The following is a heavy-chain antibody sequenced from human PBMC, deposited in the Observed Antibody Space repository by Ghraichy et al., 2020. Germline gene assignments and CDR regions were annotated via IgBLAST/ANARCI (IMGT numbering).Heavy chain of an antibody. J-gene: IGHJ6*02. CDR3: AKTLAVAGTHYYYGMDV. Sequence: GGSLRLSCAASGFTFSSYAMSWVRQAPGKGLEWVSAISGSGGSTYYADSVKGRFTISRDNSKNTLYLQMNSLRAEDTAVYYCAKTLAVAGTHYYYGMDVWGQGTTVTVSS. CDR1: GFTFSSYA. V-gene: IGHV3-23*01. D-gene: IGHD6-19*01. CDR2: ISGSGGST.